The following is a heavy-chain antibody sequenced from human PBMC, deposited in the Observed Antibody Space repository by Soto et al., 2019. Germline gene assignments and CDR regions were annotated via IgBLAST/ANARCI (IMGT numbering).Heavy chain of an antibody. D-gene: IGHD5-18*01. CDR1: GFTFSSYA. CDR2: ISGSGVST. Sequence: EVQLLESGGGLVQPGGSLRLSCAASGFTFSSYAMSWVRQAPGKGLEWVSAISGSGVSTYYADSVKGRFTISRDNSKNTLYLQMNRLSSEETAVYYWAKDFRDSSGYDAFDIWCHGTTVSVSS. J-gene: IGHJ3*02. V-gene: IGHV3-23*01. CDR3: AKDFRDSSGYDAFDI.